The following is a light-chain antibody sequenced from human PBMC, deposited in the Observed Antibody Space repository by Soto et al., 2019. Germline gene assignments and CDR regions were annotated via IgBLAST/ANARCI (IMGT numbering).Light chain of an antibody. V-gene: IGKV1D-16*01. CDR2: TAS. Sequence: DIQMTQSSSSLSASVGDRVTITCRASQGISSWLAWYQQKPEKAPKSLIYTASRLQSGVPSRFSGSGSGTDFTLTISSLQPEDSATYYCQQYHSYPPTFGGGTKVEIK. J-gene: IGKJ4*01. CDR3: QQYHSYPPT. CDR1: QGISSW.